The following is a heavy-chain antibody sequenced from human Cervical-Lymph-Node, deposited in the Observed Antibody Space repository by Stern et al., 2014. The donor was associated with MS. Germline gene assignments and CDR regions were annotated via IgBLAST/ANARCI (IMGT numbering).Heavy chain of an antibody. D-gene: IGHD1-1*01. J-gene: IGHJ6*02. V-gene: IGHV3-11*01. Sequence: QVQLVESGGGLVKPGGSLRLSCGASGFNFNDYYMGWIRQAPGKGLEWVSYISTLGTTKYYADSVRGRFTISRDNARNSLYLRMNGLRVEDTAVYYCARAGTTGLYHYYGMDVWGQGTTVTVSS. CDR2: ISTLGTTK. CDR3: ARAGTTGLYHYYGMDV. CDR1: GFNFNDYY.